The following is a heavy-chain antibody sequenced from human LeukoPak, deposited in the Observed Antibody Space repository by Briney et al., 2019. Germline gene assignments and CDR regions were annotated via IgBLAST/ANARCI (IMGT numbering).Heavy chain of an antibody. CDR2: ISYDGSNK. CDR1: GFTFNNYW. J-gene: IGHJ4*02. Sequence: GGSLRLSCAASGFTFNNYWMTWVRQAPGKGLEWVAVISYDGSNKYYADSVKGRFTISRDNSKNTLYLQLNSLRPEDTAVYYCARDQLAYSGYDTLFDYWGQGTLVTVSS. V-gene: IGHV3-30*03. CDR3: ARDQLAYSGYDTLFDY. D-gene: IGHD5-12*01.